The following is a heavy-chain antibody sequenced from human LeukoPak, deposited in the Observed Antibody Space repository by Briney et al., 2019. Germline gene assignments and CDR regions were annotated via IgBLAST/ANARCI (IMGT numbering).Heavy chain of an antibody. CDR2: IYHSGST. CDR3: ARRNLYYDFCDY. Sequence: PSETLSLTCTVSGGSVSSNNYQWNWIRQPPGKGLEWIGDIYHSGSTNYNPSLKSRVTISVDTSKNQFSLKLSSVTAADTAVYYCARRNLYYDFCDYWGQGTLVTVSS. J-gene: IGHJ4*02. D-gene: IGHD3-3*01. CDR1: GGSVSSNNYQ. V-gene: IGHV4-61*01.